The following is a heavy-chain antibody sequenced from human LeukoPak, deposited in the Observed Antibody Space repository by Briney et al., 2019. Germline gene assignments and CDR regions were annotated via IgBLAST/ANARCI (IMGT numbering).Heavy chain of an antibody. D-gene: IGHD3-16*01. CDR1: GFTFTTYW. CDR2: IKQDGTEK. V-gene: IGHV3-7*01. J-gene: IGHJ3*02. Sequence: QPGGSLRLSCAASGFTFTTYWMSWVRQAPGKGLEWVANIKQDGTEKYYVDSVKGRFTISRDNAKNSLYLQMNSLRADDTAVYYCVREGSDHVWGRAIYDAFDIWGQGTMVTVSS. CDR3: VREGSDHVWGRAIYDAFDI.